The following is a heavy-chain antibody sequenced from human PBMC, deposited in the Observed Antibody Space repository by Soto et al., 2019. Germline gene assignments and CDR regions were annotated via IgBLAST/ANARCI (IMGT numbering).Heavy chain of an antibody. Sequence: QVQLQESGPGLVKPSQTLSLTCTVSGGSISSGGYYWSWIRQHPGKGLEWFGYIYYSGSTYYNPSLKGRVTISVDTSKNQFSLKLSSVTAADTAVYYCATYGSGSYKPTTFDYWGQGTLVTVSS. J-gene: IGHJ4*02. CDR3: ATYGSGSYKPTTFDY. D-gene: IGHD3-10*01. CDR2: IYYSGST. V-gene: IGHV4-31*03. CDR1: GGSISSGGYY.